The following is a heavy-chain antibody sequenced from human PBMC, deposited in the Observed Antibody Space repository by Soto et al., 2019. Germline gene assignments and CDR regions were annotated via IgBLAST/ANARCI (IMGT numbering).Heavy chain of an antibody. CDR3: AKDGIAYCTYFGS. D-gene: IGHD2-21*01. CDR2: ISSDGSNK. V-gene: IGHV3-30*18. J-gene: IGHJ4*02. CDR1: GFTFSTYG. Sequence: QVPLVESGGGVVQPGRSLSLSCAASGFTFSTYGMHWVRQAPGKGLEWVAVISSDGSNKNYADSVKGRFTISRDNSKNTLHLQMNSLRPEDTAVYYCAKDGIAYCTYFGSWGQGTLVTVSS.